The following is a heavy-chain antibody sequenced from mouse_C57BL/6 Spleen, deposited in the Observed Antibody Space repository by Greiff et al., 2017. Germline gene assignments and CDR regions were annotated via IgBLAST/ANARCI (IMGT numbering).Heavy chain of an antibody. Sequence: QVQLQQPGTELVKPGASVKLSCKASGYTFTSYWMHWVKQRPGQGLEWIGNINPSNGGTNYNEKFKSKATLTVDKSSSTAYMQLSSLTSEDSAVYYCARGPYGSSYWYFDVWGTGTTVTVSS. CDR2: INPSNGGT. V-gene: IGHV1-53*01. CDR1: GYTFTSYW. CDR3: ARGPYGSSYWYFDV. J-gene: IGHJ1*03. D-gene: IGHD1-1*01.